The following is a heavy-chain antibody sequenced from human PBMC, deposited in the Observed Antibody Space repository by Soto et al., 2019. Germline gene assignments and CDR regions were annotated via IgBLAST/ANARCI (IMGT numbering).Heavy chain of an antibody. Sequence: ESGGGLVKPGGSLRLSCVASGFTFSSYSMNWVRQAPGNGLEWVSSISSSRTYIYYADSVKGRFTISRDNAKNSLYLQMNSLRAEDTAVYYCARDHDYGDYVHAPGYWGQGTLVTVSS. CDR2: ISSSRTYI. J-gene: IGHJ4*02. CDR1: GFTFSSYS. CDR3: ARDHDYGDYVHAPGY. V-gene: IGHV3-21*01. D-gene: IGHD4-17*01.